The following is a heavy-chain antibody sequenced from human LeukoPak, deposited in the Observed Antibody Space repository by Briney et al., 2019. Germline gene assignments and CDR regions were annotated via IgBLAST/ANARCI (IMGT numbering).Heavy chain of an antibody. D-gene: IGHD3-16*01. CDR2: INHSGST. J-gene: IGHJ4*02. CDR1: GGSFSDYY. CDR3: ARAPPPGATAYGVVDY. V-gene: IGHV4-34*01. Sequence: SETLSLTCAVYGGSFSDYYWSWIRQPPGKGLEWIGEINHSGSTEYNPPLKSRVIISVDTSKNQFSLKLSSVTAADTAVYYCARAPPPGATAYGVVDYWGQGTLVTVSS.